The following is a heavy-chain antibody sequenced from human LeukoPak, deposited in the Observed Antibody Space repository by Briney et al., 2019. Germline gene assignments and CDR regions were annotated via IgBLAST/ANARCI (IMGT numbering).Heavy chain of an antibody. V-gene: IGHV3-30*02. CDR3: AKAYSGSYWGYYYYYMDV. J-gene: IGHJ6*03. Sequence: GGSLRLSCAASGFTFSWFGMHWVRQAPGKGLEWVAFVRTDGSIQYYADSVKGRFTISRDNAKNSLYLQMNSLRAEDTAVYYCAKAYSGSYWGYYYYYMDVWGKGTTVTISS. CDR1: GFTFSWFG. D-gene: IGHD1-26*01. CDR2: VRTDGSIQ.